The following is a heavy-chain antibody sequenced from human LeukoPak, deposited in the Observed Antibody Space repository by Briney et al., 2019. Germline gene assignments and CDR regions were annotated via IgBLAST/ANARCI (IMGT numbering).Heavy chain of an antibody. CDR2: INPNSGGT. CDR3: ARVRWELLRPFDY. CDR1: GYTFTGYY. D-gene: IGHD1-26*01. J-gene: IGHJ4*02. Sequence: GASVKDSCKASGYTFTGYYMHWVRQAPGQGLEWMGWINPNSGGTNYAQKFQGRVTMTRDTSISTAYMELSRLRSDDTAVYYCARVRWELLRPFDYWGQGTLVTVSS. V-gene: IGHV1-2*02.